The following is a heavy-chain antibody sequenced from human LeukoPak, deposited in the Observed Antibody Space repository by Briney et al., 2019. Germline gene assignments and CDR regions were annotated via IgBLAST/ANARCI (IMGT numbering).Heavy chain of an antibody. CDR2: IYTSGST. D-gene: IGHD3-3*01. Sequence: SETLSLTCTVSGGSISSYYWSWIRQPAGKGLEWIGRIYTSGSTNYNPSLKSLVTMSVDSSKNQFSLKLSSVTAADTAVYYCARGVTIFGVVNEPYNWFDPWGQGTLVTVSS. J-gene: IGHJ5*02. CDR3: ARGVTIFGVVNEPYNWFDP. V-gene: IGHV4-4*07. CDR1: GGSISSYY.